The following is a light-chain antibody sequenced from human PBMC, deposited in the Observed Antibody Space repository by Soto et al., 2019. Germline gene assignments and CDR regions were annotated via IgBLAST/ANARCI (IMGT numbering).Light chain of an antibody. CDR2: EVS. V-gene: IGLV2-18*02. CDR1: SSDVGGSNR. Sequence: QSALTQPPSVSGSPGQSVTISCTGTSSDVGGSNRVSWYQQPPGTAPKLMIYEVSNRPSGVPDRFSGSKSGNTASLTISGLQAEDEADYYCISYTSSSSFGVFGGGTKLTVL. CDR3: ISYTSSSSFGV. J-gene: IGLJ2*01.